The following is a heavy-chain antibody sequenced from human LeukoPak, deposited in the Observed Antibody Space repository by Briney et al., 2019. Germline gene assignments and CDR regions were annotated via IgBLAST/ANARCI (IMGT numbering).Heavy chain of an antibody. D-gene: IGHD3-22*01. Sequence: PGGSLRLSCAASGFTFSSYWIHWVRQAPGKGLVWVSRINSDESSTSYADSVKGRFTISRDNAKNTLYLQMNSLRAEDTAVYYCARAVEGYYDSSGYNLVHYWGQGTLVTVSS. CDR1: GFTFSSYW. CDR3: ARAVEGYYDSSGYNLVHY. V-gene: IGHV3-74*01. CDR2: INSDESST. J-gene: IGHJ4*02.